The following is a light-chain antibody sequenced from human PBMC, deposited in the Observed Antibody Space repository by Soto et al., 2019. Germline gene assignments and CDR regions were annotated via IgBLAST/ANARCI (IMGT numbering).Light chain of an antibody. CDR1: QRVSNY. CDR2: DAS. J-gene: IGKJ2*01. Sequence: EIVLTQSPATLSLSPGERATLSCRASQRVSNYLAWYQHKPGQAPRLLIYDASNRATGIPARFSGSGSGTDFTLTISSLEPEDFAVYYCQQRSNWPPYTFGHGTKQEIQ. CDR3: QQRSNWPPYT. V-gene: IGKV3-11*01.